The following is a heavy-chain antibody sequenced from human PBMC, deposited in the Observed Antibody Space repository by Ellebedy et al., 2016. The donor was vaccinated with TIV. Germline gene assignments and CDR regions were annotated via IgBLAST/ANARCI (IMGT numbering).Heavy chain of an antibody. CDR3: ARTPMTYDAFDI. D-gene: IGHD3-22*01. Sequence: GGSLRLXCAASGFTFSTYVMNWVRQAPGKGLEWVSSISSDSSFIYYADSVRGRFTLSRDNAKNSLYLQVNSLRAEDTAVYYCARTPMTYDAFDIWGQGTMVTVSS. CDR1: GFTFSTYV. CDR2: ISSDSSFI. J-gene: IGHJ3*02. V-gene: IGHV3-21*01.